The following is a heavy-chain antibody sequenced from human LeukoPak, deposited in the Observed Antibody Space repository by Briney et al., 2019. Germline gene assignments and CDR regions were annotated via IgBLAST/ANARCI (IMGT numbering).Heavy chain of an antibody. CDR3: AREAGTGDY. CDR2: IKQDGSEK. V-gene: IGHV3-7*01. J-gene: IGHJ4*02. Sequence: GGSLRLSCAASGFTFSSYSMNWVRQAPGKGLECVANIKQDGSEKYFVDSVKGRFTISRDNAKNSLYLQMNSLRAEDTAVYYCAREAGTGDYWGQGTLVTVSS. D-gene: IGHD6-13*01. CDR1: GFTFSSYS.